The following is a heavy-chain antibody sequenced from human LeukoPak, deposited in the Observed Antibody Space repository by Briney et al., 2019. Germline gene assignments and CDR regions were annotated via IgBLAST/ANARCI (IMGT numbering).Heavy chain of an antibody. J-gene: IGHJ4*02. D-gene: IGHD4-17*01. CDR2: ISSSSSYI. Sequence: GGSLRLSCAASGFTFSNAWMNWVRQAPGKGLEWVSSISSSSSYIYYADSVKGRFTISRDNAKNSLYLQMNSLRAEDTAVYYCAREDGDYVDYWGQGTLVTVSS. CDR1: GFTFSNAW. CDR3: AREDGDYVDY. V-gene: IGHV3-21*01.